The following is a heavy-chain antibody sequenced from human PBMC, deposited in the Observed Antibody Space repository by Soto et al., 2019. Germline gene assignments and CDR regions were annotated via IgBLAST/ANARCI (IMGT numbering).Heavy chain of an antibody. D-gene: IGHD3-9*01. CDR3: TRMVPFSSGKAYFET. V-gene: IGHV3-23*01. CDR1: GFTFSNYA. J-gene: IGHJ5*02. Sequence: EVQLLEGGGDLVQPGGSLRLSCAASGFTFSNYAMSWDRQAPGRGLEWVSSISDSGDKTFYADSVEGRFAISRDNSENTLYLQMNNLRAEDTATYYCTRMVPFSSGKAYFETWGQGTLVTVSS. CDR2: ISDSGDKT.